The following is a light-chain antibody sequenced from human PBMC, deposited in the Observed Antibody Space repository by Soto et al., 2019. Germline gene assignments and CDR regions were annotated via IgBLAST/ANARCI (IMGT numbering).Light chain of an antibody. CDR3: QSYDSSLSGSV. CDR2: ANN. J-gene: IGLJ1*01. Sequence: QSVLTQPPSVSGAPGQRVTISCTGSGXNIGAGYDVHWYQQLPGTAPKLLIYANNNRPSGVPDRFSGSKSGTSASLAITGLQAEDEAGYYCQSYDSSLSGSVFGTGTKVTVL. CDR1: GXNIGAGYD. V-gene: IGLV1-40*01.